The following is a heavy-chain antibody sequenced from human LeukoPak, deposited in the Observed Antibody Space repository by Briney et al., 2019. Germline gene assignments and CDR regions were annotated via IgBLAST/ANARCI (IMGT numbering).Heavy chain of an antibody. V-gene: IGHV4-59*01. J-gene: IGHJ4*02. Sequence: PSETLSLTCTVSGGSISGYYWSWIRQPPGKGLEWIGYIFYSGSTNYNPSLKSRVTISVDTSKNQFSLELSSVTAADTAVYYCARGEWDLLFDYWGQGTLVTVSS. CDR3: ARGEWDLLFDY. CDR2: IFYSGST. D-gene: IGHD1-26*01. CDR1: GGSISGYY.